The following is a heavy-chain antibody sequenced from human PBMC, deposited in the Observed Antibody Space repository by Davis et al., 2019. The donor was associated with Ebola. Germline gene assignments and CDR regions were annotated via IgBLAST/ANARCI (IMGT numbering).Heavy chain of an antibody. Sequence: GESLKISCAASGFTFSSYGIHWVRQAPGKGLEWVAFIRYDGSNKYYADSVKGRFTISRDNSKNTLYLQMNSLRVEDSAIYYCVKDSSNIWFDIWGQGTLITVSS. CDR2: IRYDGSNK. CDR3: VKDSSNIWFDI. J-gene: IGHJ3*02. CDR1: GFTFSSYG. V-gene: IGHV3-30*02. D-gene: IGHD2/OR15-2a*01.